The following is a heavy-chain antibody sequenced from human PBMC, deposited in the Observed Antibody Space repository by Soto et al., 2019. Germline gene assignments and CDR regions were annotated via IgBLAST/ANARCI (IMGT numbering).Heavy chain of an antibody. Sequence: ASVKVSCKASGYTFTSYGISWVRQSPGQGLEWMGWISAYNGNTNYAQKLQGRVTMTTDTSTSTAYMELRSLRSDDTAVYYCAMGNSRNEKIRIDYWGQGTLVTVSS. D-gene: IGHD7-27*01. CDR1: GYTFTSYG. J-gene: IGHJ4*02. V-gene: IGHV1-18*01. CDR2: ISAYNGNT. CDR3: AMGNSRNEKIRIDY.